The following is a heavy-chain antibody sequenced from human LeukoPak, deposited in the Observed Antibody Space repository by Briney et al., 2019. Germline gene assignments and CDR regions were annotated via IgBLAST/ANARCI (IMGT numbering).Heavy chain of an antibody. Sequence: GGTLRLSCAASGFTFVSHGMSWVRQAPGKGLEWVGFIRSKAYGGTTEYAASVKGRFTISRDDSKSIAYLQMNSLKTEDTAVYYCTRDRLAYYYGSGSYYEDYYYYYYMDVWGKGTTVTISS. CDR3: TRDRLAYYYGSGSYYEDYYYYYYMDV. CDR2: IRSKAYGGTT. V-gene: IGHV3-49*04. J-gene: IGHJ6*03. CDR1: GFTFVSHG. D-gene: IGHD3-10*01.